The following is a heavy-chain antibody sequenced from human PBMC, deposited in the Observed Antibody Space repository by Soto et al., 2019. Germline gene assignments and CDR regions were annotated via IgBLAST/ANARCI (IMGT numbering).Heavy chain of an antibody. J-gene: IGHJ4*02. CDR1: GGSISSSSYY. D-gene: IGHD2-2*01. V-gene: IGHV4-39*01. CDR2: IYYSGST. Sequence: SETLSLTCTVSGGSISSSSYYWGWIRQPPGKGLEWIGSIYYSGSTYYNPSLKSRVTISVDTSKNQLSLKLSSVTAADTAVYYCARIVVVPAATAEYYFDYWGQGTLVTVSS. CDR3: ARIVVVPAATAEYYFDY.